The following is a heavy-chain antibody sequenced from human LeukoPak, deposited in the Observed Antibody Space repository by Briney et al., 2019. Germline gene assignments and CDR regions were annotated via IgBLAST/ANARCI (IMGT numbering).Heavy chain of an antibody. CDR1: GFTFRSYA. J-gene: IGHJ4*02. CDR3: AKVINSGFYYYFDY. D-gene: IGHD3-22*01. Sequence: GGSLRLSCAGSGFTFRSYAMSWVRQAPGKGLEWVSAISHSSSGTYYVDSVRGRFTISRDNSKNLLYMQMNSLRAEDTAVYYCAKVINSGFYYYFDYWGQGTLVTVSS. CDR2: ISHSSSGT. V-gene: IGHV3-23*01.